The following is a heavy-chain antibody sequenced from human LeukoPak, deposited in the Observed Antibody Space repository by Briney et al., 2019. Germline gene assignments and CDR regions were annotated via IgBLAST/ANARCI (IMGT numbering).Heavy chain of an antibody. CDR3: AKDSSSWYGTFDY. J-gene: IGHJ4*02. Sequence: SGGSLRLSCAASGFTFDDYAMHWVRQAPGKGLEWVSGISWNSGSIGYADSVKGRFTISRDNAKNSLYLQMNSLRAEDTALHYCAKDSSSWYGTFDYWGQGTLVTVSS. CDR1: GFTFDDYA. D-gene: IGHD6-13*01. V-gene: IGHV3-9*01. CDR2: ISWNSGSI.